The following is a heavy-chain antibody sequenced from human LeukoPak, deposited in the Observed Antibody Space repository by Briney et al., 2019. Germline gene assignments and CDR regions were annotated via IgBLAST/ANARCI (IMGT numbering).Heavy chain of an antibody. V-gene: IGHV1-69*13. D-gene: IGHD6-13*01. CDR2: IIPIFGTT. CDR1: GCTFSSYA. CDR3: ARAQYSSSWYWGYYYYYGMDV. Sequence: ASLKVSCRASGCTFSSYAISWVRQAPGQGLEWMGGIIPIFGTTNYAQKFQGRVTITADESTSTAYMELSSLRSEDTAVYYCARAQYSSSWYWGYYYYYGMDVWGQGTTVTVSS. J-gene: IGHJ6*02.